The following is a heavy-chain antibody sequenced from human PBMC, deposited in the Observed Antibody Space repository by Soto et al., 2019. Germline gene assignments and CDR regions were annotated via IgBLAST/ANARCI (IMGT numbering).Heavy chain of an antibody. J-gene: IGHJ4*02. CDR1: GYSFTNYW. CDR3: ARRGSGYLDRSPEFDY. CDR2: IYPGDSDT. Sequence: GESLKISCKGSGYSFTNYWIAWVRQMPGKGLEWMGIIYPGDSDTRYSPSSQGQVTISADKSISTAYLQWSSLKASDTAMYYCARRGSGYLDRSPEFDYWGQGTLVTVSS. D-gene: IGHD3-22*01. V-gene: IGHV5-51*01.